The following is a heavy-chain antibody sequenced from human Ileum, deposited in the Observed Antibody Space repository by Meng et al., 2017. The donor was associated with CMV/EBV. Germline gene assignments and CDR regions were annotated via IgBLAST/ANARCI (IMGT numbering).Heavy chain of an antibody. V-gene: IGHV1-2*02. CDR1: GYTFTDYY. D-gene: IGHD5-12*01. CDR3: AREIIMAARAFGY. CDR2: IKPHSGDT. Sequence: QVQVVQSGTEVKKPGASVKGSCKASGYTFTDYYMHWVRQAPGQGLEWMGWIKPHSGDTKYEKKFQGRVTMTSDTSISTVYMELTRLTPDDTAIYYCAREIIMAARAFGYWGQGTLVTVSS. J-gene: IGHJ4*02.